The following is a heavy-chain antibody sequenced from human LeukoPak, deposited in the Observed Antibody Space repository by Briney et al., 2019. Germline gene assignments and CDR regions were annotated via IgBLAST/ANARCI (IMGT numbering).Heavy chain of an antibody. D-gene: IGHD6-6*01. CDR3: ARHPEYSSYDWFDP. Sequence: SETLSLTCTVSGGSISSSNYYWGWIRRPPGKGLEWIGSIYYSGSTYYNPSLKSRVTISVDTSKNQFSLKLSSVTAADTAVYYCARHPEYSSYDWFDPWGQGTLVTVSS. V-gene: IGHV4-39*01. CDR1: GGSISSSNYY. J-gene: IGHJ5*02. CDR2: IYYSGST.